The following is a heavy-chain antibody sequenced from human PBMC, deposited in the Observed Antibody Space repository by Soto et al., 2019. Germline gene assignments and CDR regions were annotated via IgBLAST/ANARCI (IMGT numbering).Heavy chain of an antibody. V-gene: IGHV3-11*01. D-gene: IGHD2-2*01. CDR3: ASGRYCSSTSCYEDY. CDR1: GFTFSDYY. J-gene: IGHJ4*02. Sequence: GGFLRLSCAASGFTFSDYYMSWIRQAPGKGLEWVSYISSSGSTIYYADSVKGRFTISRDNAKNSLYLQMNSLRAEDTAVYYCASGRYCSSTSCYEDYWGQGTLVTVSS. CDR2: ISSSGSTI.